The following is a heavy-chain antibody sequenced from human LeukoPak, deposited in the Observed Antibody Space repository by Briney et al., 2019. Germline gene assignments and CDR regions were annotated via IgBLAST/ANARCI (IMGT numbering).Heavy chain of an antibody. CDR1: GFTFGGYW. J-gene: IGHJ4*02. Sequence: GGSLRLSCAASGFTFGGYWMSWVRQAPGKGLEWVANIKQDGSEKYYVDSVKGRFTIFRDNAKNSLYLQINSLRAEDTAVYYCARGQLGIGLDYWGQGTLVTVSS. D-gene: IGHD7-27*01. CDR2: IKQDGSEK. V-gene: IGHV3-7*01. CDR3: ARGQLGIGLDY.